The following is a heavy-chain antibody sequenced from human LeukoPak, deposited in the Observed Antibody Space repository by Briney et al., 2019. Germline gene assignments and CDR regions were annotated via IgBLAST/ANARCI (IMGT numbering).Heavy chain of an antibody. CDR1: GFIFSSYA. V-gene: IGHV3-23*01. D-gene: IGHD5-18*01. CDR2: ISGSGAGI. Sequence: PGGSLRLSCAASGFIFSSYAMSWVRQAPGKGLEWVSAISGSGAGIYYADSVKGRFTISRDNPKNTLYLQMNSQRAEDTALYYCAKLQGYTAMVYCYIDVWGKGTTVTVSS. CDR3: AKLQGYTAMVYCYIDV. J-gene: IGHJ6*03.